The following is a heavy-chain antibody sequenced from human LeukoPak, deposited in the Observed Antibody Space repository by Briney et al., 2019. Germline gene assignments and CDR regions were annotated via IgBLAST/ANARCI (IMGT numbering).Heavy chain of an antibody. CDR3: AKNRGIGVADPPDY. V-gene: IGHV3-23*01. J-gene: IGHJ4*02. D-gene: IGHD6-19*01. Sequence: GGSLRLSCAASGFTFSSYAMSWVRQAPGKGLEWVSAISGSGSSTFYADSVKGRFTISRDNSKNTLYLQMSNLRAEDTAVYYCAKNRGIGVADPPDYWGQGTLVTVSS. CDR2: ISGSGSST. CDR1: GFTFSSYA.